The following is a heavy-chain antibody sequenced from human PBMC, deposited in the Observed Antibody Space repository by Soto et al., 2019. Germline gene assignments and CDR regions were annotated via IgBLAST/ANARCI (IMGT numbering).Heavy chain of an antibody. CDR1: GFTFSSYA. D-gene: IGHD2-15*01. J-gene: IGHJ6*03. CDR2: ISGSGGST. Sequence: EVQLLESGGGLVQPGGSLRLSCAASGFTFSSYAMSWVRQAPGKGLEWVSAISGSGGSTYYADSVKGRFTISRDNSKNTLYLQMNSLRAEDTAVYYCAKDLVGSCYSCYYSMDVWGKGTTVTVSS. V-gene: IGHV3-23*01. CDR3: AKDLVGSCYSCYYSMDV.